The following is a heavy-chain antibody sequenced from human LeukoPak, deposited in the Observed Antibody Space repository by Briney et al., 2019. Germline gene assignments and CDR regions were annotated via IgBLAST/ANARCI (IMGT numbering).Heavy chain of an antibody. CDR2: ISYDGSNK. Sequence: GGSLRLSCAASGFTFSSYGMHWVRQAQGKGLEGGAVISYDGSNKYYADSVKGRFTISRDNSKNTLYLQMNSLRAEDTAVYYCAKAAKKWELPASVPSYFDYWGQGTLVTVSS. J-gene: IGHJ4*02. V-gene: IGHV3-30*18. CDR1: GFTFSSYG. CDR3: AKAAKKWELPASVPSYFDY. D-gene: IGHD1-26*01.